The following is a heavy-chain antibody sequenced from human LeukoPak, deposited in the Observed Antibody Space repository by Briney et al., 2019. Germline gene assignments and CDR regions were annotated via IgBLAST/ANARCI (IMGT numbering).Heavy chain of an antibody. CDR3: ARGRDYDDYDDQDY. D-gene: IGHD4-17*01. V-gene: IGHV3-21*01. CDR2: IAADSSYT. Sequence: PGRSLRLSCAASGFTFSSYAMHWVRQAPGKGLEWVASIAADSSYTSYADSLRGRFTISRDNTKSSLYLQMNTLRVEDTAVYYCARGRDYDDYDDQDYWGQGTLVTVSS. J-gene: IGHJ4*02. CDR1: GFTFSSYA.